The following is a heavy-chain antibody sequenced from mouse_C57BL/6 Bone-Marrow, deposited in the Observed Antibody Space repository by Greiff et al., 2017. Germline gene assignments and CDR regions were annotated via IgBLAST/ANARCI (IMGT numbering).Heavy chain of an antibody. D-gene: IGHD2-1*01. CDR3: ARGDYYGNYGFAY. V-gene: IGHV1-82*01. Sequence: QVQLQQSGPELVKPGASVKISCKASGYAFSSSWMNWVKQRPGKGLEWIGRIYPGDGDTNYNGKFKGKATLTADKSSSTAYMQLSSLTSEDSAVYFCARGDYYGNYGFAYWGQGTLVTVSA. J-gene: IGHJ3*01. CDR1: GYAFSSSW. CDR2: IYPGDGDT.